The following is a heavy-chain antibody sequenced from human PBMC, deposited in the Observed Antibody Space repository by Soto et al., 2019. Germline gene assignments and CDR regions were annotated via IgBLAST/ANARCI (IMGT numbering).Heavy chain of an antibody. CDR2: IRAYNGNT. CDR1: GYTFTSYG. V-gene: IGHV1-18*01. D-gene: IGHD2-21*02. J-gene: IGHJ4*02. CDR3: ARSIVVVTALDY. Sequence: VASVKVSCKASGYTFTSYGISWVRQAPGQGLEWMGWIRAYNGNTNYAQKFQGRVTITRDTSASTAYMELSSLRSEDTAVYYCARSIVVVTALDYWGQGTLVTVSS.